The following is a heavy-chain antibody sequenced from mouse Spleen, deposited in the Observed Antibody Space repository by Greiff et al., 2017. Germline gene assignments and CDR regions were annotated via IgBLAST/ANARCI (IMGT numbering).Heavy chain of an antibody. J-gene: IGHJ1*01. CDR2: ISTYYGDA. CDR3: ARYRYDMDWYFDV. D-gene: IGHD2-14*01. V-gene: IGHV1S137*01. Sequence: QVQLQQSGAELVRPGVSVKISCKGSGYTFTDYAMHWVKQSHAKSLEWIGVISTYYGDASYNQKFKGKATMTVDKSSSTAYMELARLTSEDSAIYYCARYRYDMDWYFDVWGAGTTVTVSS. CDR1: GYTFTDYA.